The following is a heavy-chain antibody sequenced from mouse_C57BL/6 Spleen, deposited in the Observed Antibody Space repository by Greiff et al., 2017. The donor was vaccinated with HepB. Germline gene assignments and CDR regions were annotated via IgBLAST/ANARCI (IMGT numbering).Heavy chain of an antibody. CDR3: ARDGRKGYWYFDV. J-gene: IGHJ1*03. CDR1: GFTFSDYG. Sequence: EVKVVESGGGLVKPGGSLKLSCAASGFTFSDYGMHWVRQAPEKGLEWVAYISSGSSTIYYADTVKGRFTISRDNAKNTLFLQMTSLRSEDTAMYYCARDGRKGYWYFDVWGTGTTVTVSS. D-gene: IGHD2-3*01. CDR2: ISSGSSTI. V-gene: IGHV5-17*01.